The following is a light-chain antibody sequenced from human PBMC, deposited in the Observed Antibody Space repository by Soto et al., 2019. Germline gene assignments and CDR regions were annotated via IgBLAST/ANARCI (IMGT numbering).Light chain of an antibody. CDR2: KAS. J-gene: IGKJ1*01. CDR1: QSISSW. Sequence: DTQMTQSTYTLSASVGDRVTITCRSSQSISSWLAWYQQKPGKVPKLLIYKASSLESGVPSRFSGSGSGTEFTLTISSLQPEDFATYYCQQSFNTPQTFGQGTKVDIK. CDR3: QQSFNTPQT. V-gene: IGKV1-5*03.